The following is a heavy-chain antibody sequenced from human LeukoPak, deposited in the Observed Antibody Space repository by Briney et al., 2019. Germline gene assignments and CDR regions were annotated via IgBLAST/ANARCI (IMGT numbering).Heavy chain of an antibody. J-gene: IGHJ3*02. D-gene: IGHD3-10*01. CDR2: IYPGDSDA. CDR3: ARRPTGGAFDI. V-gene: IGHV5-51*01. CDR1: GYSFTSYW. Sequence: GEPLKISCKGAGYSFTSYWIGGVRQMPGKGLEWMGIIYPGDSDARSSPSFQGQVTISVDKSISTAYLQWSSLKASDTAMYYCARRPTGGAFDIWGQGTMVTVSS.